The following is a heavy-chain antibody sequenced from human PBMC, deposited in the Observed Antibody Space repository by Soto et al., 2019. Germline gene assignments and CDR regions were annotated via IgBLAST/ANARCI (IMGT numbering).Heavy chain of an antibody. J-gene: IGHJ4*02. CDR2: ISYDGSNK. CDR1: GFTFSSYG. D-gene: IGHD3-22*01. CDR3: AKDRWYYDSSGYYFDY. V-gene: IGHV3-30*18. Sequence: ESGGGVVQPGRSLRLSCAASGFTFSSYGMHWVRQAPGKGLEWVAVISYDGSNKYYADSVKGRFTISRDNSKNTLYLQMNSLRAEDTAVYYCAKDRWYYDSSGYYFDYWGQGTLVTVSS.